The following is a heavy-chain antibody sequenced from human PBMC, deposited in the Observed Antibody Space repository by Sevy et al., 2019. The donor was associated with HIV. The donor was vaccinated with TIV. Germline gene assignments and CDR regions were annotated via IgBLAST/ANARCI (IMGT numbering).Heavy chain of an antibody. Sequence: GGSLRLYCAASGFTFSPYWMTWVRQAPGKGLEGVSNIRPDGSDKYYVDSVKGRFTISRDNAKNSLYLQMNSLRADDTAMYYGARGVGLDCWGQGALVTVSS. CDR2: IRPDGSDK. J-gene: IGHJ4*02. CDR1: GFTFSPYW. CDR3: ARGVGLDC. D-gene: IGHD1-26*01. V-gene: IGHV3-7*01.